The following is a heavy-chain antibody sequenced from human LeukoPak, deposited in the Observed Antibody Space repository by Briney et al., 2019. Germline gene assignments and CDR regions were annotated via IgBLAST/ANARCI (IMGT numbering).Heavy chain of an antibody. CDR3: ARDQYDTWSRRGNFDS. D-gene: IGHD3-3*01. CDR2: IYWRSDGK. V-gene: IGHV3-74*01. CDR1: GLTFRTTW. J-gene: IGHJ4*02. Sequence: PGGSLRLSCATSGLTFRTTWMHWVRQAPGKGLMWVSGIYWRSDGKGYADSVKGRFTISKDNTKNSLYLQMNSLRAEDTAVFYCARDQYDTWSRRGNFDSWGQGTLVIVSS.